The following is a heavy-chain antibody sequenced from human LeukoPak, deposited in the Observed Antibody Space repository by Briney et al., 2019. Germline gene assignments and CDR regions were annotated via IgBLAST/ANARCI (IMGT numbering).Heavy chain of an antibody. CDR2: INPGGDNT. CDR3: ARIRDGYNDAYDI. J-gene: IGHJ3*02. Sequence: ASVKVSCKASGYTFTKSYIHWVRQAPGQRLGWMGLINPGGDNTNYAQNFQGRVTMTNDTSARTVYMELSSLRSEDTAIYYCARIRDGYNDAYDIWGQGTVVTVPS. CDR1: GYTFTKSY. V-gene: IGHV1-46*01. D-gene: IGHD5-24*01.